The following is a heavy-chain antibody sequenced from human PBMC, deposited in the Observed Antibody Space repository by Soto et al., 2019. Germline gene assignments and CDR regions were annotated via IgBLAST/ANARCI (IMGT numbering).Heavy chain of an antibody. CDR1: GGTFSSYA. CDR2: IIPIFGTA. D-gene: IGHD3-10*01. V-gene: IGHV1-69*05. CDR3: ALHDGAGSNYYYYGMDA. J-gene: IGHJ6*02. Sequence: QVQLVQSGAEVKKPGSSVKVSCKASGGTFSSYAISWVRQAPGQGLEWMGGIIPIFGTADYAQKFQGRVTITSHESXSXTYMELSSLRSEDTAVYYCALHDGAGSNYYYYGMDAWGQGTTVTVSS.